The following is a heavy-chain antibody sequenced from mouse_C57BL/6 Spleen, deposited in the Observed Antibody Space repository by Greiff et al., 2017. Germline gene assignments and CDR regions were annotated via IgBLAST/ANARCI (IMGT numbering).Heavy chain of an antibody. CDR2: ISYDGSN. Sequence: VQLQQSGPGLVKPSQSLSLTCSVTGYSITSGYYWNWIRQFPGNKLEWMGYISYDGSNNYNPSLKNRISITRYTSKNQFFLKLNSVTTEDTATYYCAREDGSSYNYAMDYWGQGTSVTVSS. J-gene: IGHJ4*01. D-gene: IGHD1-1*01. CDR3: AREDGSSYNYAMDY. CDR1: GYSITSGYY. V-gene: IGHV3-6*01.